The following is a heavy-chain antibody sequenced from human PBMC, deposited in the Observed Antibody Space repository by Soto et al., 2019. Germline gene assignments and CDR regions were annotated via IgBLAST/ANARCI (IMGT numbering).Heavy chain of an antibody. D-gene: IGHD2-15*01. CDR1: GYTFTSYY. CDR3: ARDGSALHYYYYYGMDV. J-gene: IGHJ6*02. V-gene: IGHV1-46*01. Sequence: QVQLVQSGAEVKKPGASVKVSCKASGYTFTSYYMHWVRQAPGQGLEWMGIINPSGGSTSYAQKCQGRVTMTRDTSTSTVYMELSSLRSEDTAVYYCARDGSALHYYYYYGMDVWGQGTTVTVSS. CDR2: INPSGGST.